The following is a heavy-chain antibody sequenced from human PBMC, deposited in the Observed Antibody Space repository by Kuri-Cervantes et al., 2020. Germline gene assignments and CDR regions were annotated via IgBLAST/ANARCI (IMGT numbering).Heavy chain of an antibody. CDR2: IYHSGST. Sequence: SCAVSGGSISSSNRWSWVRQPPGKGLEWIGEIYHSGSTNYNPSLKSRVTISVDKSKNQFSLQLNSVTPEDTAVYYCARGSYDSTWSWGQGTLVTVSS. V-gene: IGHV4-4*02. D-gene: IGHD3-22*01. CDR1: GGSISSSNR. CDR3: ARGSYDSTWS. J-gene: IGHJ5*02.